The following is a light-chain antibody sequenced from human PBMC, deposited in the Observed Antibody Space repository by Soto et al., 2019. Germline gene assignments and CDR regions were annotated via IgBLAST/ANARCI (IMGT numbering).Light chain of an antibody. CDR3: SSYAGSNIYV. CDR2: EIN. J-gene: IGLJ1*01. CDR1: SSDVGAFNY. Sequence: QSVLTQPPSASGSPEQSITISCTGTSSDVGAFNYVSWYQQHPGKAPKLMIFEINKRPSGVPDRFSGSKSGNSASLTVSGLQTEDEADYYCSSYAGSNIYVFGSGTKVTVL. V-gene: IGLV2-8*01.